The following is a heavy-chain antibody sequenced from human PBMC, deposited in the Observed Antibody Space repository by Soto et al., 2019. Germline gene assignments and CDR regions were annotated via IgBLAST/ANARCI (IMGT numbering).Heavy chain of an antibody. Sequence: QVQLVQSGAEVKKPGASVKVSCEASGYTLTSNGITWVRQAPGQGLEWMGWISPYNGNTNYAQKLQGRVTMTTDTSMSTAYMELRSLRSGDTAVYYCARTMGYSSSSYAFDIWGQGTMVTVSS. CDR2: ISPYNGNT. V-gene: IGHV1-18*01. CDR3: ARTMGYSSSSYAFDI. CDR1: GYTLTSNG. J-gene: IGHJ3*02. D-gene: IGHD6-6*01.